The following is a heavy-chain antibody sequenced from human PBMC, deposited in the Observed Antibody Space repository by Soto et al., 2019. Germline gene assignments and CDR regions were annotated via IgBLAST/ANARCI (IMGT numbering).Heavy chain of an antibody. Sequence: QVQLVESGGGVVQPGRSLRLSCAASGFTFSSYGMHWVRQAPGKGLEWVAVIWYDGSNKYYADSVKGRFTISRDNSKNTLYVQMNSLRGEDTAVYYCARGDSSGYYGDYWGQGTLGTVSS. CDR3: ARGDSSGYYGDY. V-gene: IGHV3-33*01. CDR1: GFTFSSYG. J-gene: IGHJ4*02. D-gene: IGHD3-22*01. CDR2: IWYDGSNK.